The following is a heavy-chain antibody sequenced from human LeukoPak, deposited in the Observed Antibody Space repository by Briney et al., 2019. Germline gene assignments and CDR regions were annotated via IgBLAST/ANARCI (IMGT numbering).Heavy chain of an antibody. J-gene: IGHJ4*02. CDR3: ARWGEELVPYYFDY. Sequence: SETLSPTCSVSGYSISSGYYWSWIRQPPGKGLEWIGDIYQSGATYYNPSLKSRVTISVDTSKDQFSLRLTSVTAADAAVYYCARWGEELVPYYFDYWGQGTLVTVSS. CDR2: IYQSGAT. D-gene: IGHD6-6*01. CDR1: GYSISSGYY. V-gene: IGHV4-38-2*02.